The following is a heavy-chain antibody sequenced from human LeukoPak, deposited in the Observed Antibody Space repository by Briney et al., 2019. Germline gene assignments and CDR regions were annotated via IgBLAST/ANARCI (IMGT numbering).Heavy chain of an antibody. V-gene: IGHV4-59*01. D-gene: IGHD6-13*01. J-gene: IGHJ4*02. CDR3: ARGWPSFDY. CDR1: GGSISSYY. Sequence: SETLSLTCSVSGGSISSYYWNWIGQSPGKGLEWIGHIYYSGSSNYNPSLKSRVTISVDTSKSQFSLKLSSVTAADTAVYYCARGWPSFDYWGQGTLVTVSS. CDR2: IYYSGSS.